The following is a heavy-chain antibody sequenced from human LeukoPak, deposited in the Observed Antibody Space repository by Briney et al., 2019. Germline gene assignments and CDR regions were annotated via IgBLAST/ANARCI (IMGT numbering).Heavy chain of an antibody. V-gene: IGHV4-59*04. CDR3: ARLRDYYYNYMDV. J-gene: IGHJ6*03. Sequence: SETLSLTCTVSGGSISSYYWSWIRQPPGKGLEWIGGIYYSGSTYYNPSLKSRVTISVDTSKIQISLKLNSVTAADTAVYYCARLRDYYYNYMDVWGKGTTVTISS. CDR2: IYYSGST. CDR1: GGSISSYY.